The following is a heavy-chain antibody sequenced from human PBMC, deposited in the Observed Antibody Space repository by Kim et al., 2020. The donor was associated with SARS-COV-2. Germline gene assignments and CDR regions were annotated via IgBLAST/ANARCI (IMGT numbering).Heavy chain of an antibody. D-gene: IGHD6-13*01. V-gene: IGHV3-7*03. Sequence: GGSRRISCAASGFTFSSYWMTWVRQAPGKGLEWVAKIKQDRNRKHYADSVKGRFTISRDNAKNSLYLQMNSLRAEDTAVYYCASEGDRDSRGKGAVVIWG. CDR2: IKQDRNRK. CDR3: ASEGDRDSRGKGAVVI. J-gene: IGHJ3*02. CDR1: GFTFSSYW.